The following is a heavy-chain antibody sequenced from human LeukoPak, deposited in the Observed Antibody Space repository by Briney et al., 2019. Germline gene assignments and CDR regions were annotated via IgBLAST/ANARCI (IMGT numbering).Heavy chain of an antibody. CDR3: ATPFNYDFWTLFDY. CDR2: IYYSGST. V-gene: IGHV4-39*01. D-gene: IGHD3-3*01. Sequence: PSETLSLTCTVSGGSISSSSYYWGWIRQPPGKGLEWIGSIYYSGSTYYNPSLKSRVTISVDTSKNQFSLKLSSVTAADTAVYYCATPFNYDFWTLFDYWGQGTLVTVSS. CDR1: GGSISSSSYY. J-gene: IGHJ4*02.